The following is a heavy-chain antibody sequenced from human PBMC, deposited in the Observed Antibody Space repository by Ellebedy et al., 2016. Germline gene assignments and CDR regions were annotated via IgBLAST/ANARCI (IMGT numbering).Heavy chain of an antibody. CDR3: VTYYYDSSGYRTDAFDI. CDR2: IYYSGST. D-gene: IGHD3-22*01. CDR1: GGSISSYY. J-gene: IGHJ3*02. Sequence: SETLSLTCTVSGGSISSYYWSWIRQPPGKGLEWIGYIYYSGSTNYNPSLKSRVTISVDTSNNHFSLRLSSVTAADTAVYYCVTYYYDSSGYRTDAFDIWGQGTMVTVSS. V-gene: IGHV4-59*01.